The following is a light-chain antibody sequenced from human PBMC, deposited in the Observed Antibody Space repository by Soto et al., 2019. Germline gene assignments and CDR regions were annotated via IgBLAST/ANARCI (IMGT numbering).Light chain of an antibody. CDR2: DAS. CDR3: QKYDNLPPVT. CDR1: QDISNY. J-gene: IGKJ5*01. Sequence: DIQMTQSPSSLSASVGDRVTITCQASQDISNYLNWYQQKPGKAPKLLIYDASNLETGVPSRFSGSESGTDFTFTISSLQPEDIATYYCQKYDNLPPVTFGQGTRLEIK. V-gene: IGKV1-33*01.